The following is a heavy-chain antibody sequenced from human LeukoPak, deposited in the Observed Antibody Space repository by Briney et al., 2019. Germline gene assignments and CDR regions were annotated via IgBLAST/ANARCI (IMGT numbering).Heavy chain of an antibody. CDR2: ISSSSSTI. V-gene: IGHV3-48*01. CDR3: ARGGGVGDV. D-gene: IGHD3-10*01. Sequence: GGSLRLSCAASGFTFSSYSMNWVRQAPGKGLEWVSYISSSSSTIYYADSVKGRFTISRDNAKNSLYLQMNSLRAEDTAVYYCARGGGVGDVWGQGTTVTVSS. J-gene: IGHJ6*02. CDR1: GFTFSSYS.